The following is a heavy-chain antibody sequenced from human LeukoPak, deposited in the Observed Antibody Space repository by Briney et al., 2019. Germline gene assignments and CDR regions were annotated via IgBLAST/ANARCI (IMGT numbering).Heavy chain of an antibody. CDR3: AGGFLNTSFNFDY. CDR2: INHSGSI. D-gene: IGHD2/OR15-2a*01. Sequence: SETLSLTCAVYGGSFSGYYWSWIRQPPGKGLEWIGEINHSGSINYNPSLKSRVTISVDTSKNQFSLKLSSVTAADTAVYYCAGGFLNTSFNFDYWGQGTLVTVSS. V-gene: IGHV4-34*01. CDR1: GGSFSGYY. J-gene: IGHJ4*02.